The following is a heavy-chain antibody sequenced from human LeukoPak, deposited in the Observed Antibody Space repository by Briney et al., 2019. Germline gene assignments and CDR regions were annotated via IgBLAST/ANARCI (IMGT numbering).Heavy chain of an antibody. J-gene: IGHJ3*02. CDR2: ISWNSDTR. Sequence: PGGSLRLSCAVSGFTFDDYAMHWVRQVPGKGLEWVAGISWNSDTRGYVDSVKGRFTISRDNAKNSLYLQMNSLRAEDTAVYYCASPIVGDAFDIWGQGTMVTVSS. V-gene: IGHV3-9*01. CDR1: GFTFDDYA. D-gene: IGHD1-26*01. CDR3: ASPIVGDAFDI.